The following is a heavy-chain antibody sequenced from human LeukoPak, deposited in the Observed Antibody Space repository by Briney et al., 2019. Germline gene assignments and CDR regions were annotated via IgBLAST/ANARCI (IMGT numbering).Heavy chain of an antibody. CDR1: GGSIRTSGNY. CDR3: ARLVYGNGWQIDY. J-gene: IGHJ4*02. Sequence: SQTLSLACTVSGGSIRTSGNYWSWIPHHPGKGLEWLGCIYYSETTYDSPSLKTRLTVSVDTSKNQFFLDLTSVTAADTAVYYCARLVYGNGWQIDYWGRGTLVTVSS. V-gene: IGHV4-31*03. CDR2: IYYSETT. D-gene: IGHD2-8*01.